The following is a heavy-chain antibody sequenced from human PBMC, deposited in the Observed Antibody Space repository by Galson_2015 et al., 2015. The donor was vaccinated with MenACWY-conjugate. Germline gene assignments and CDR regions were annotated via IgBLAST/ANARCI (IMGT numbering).Heavy chain of an antibody. Sequence: SLRLSCAASGFTFNNYDMNWVRQAPGKGLEWVSVIGNSGGSTSYADSVKGRFTISRDNSKNTLYLQMNSLRAEDTAVYYCAKDGRVGILFRGLASLAHWGQGTLVTVSS. J-gene: IGHJ5*02. D-gene: IGHD3-10*01. CDR2: IGNSGGST. CDR1: GFTFNNYD. V-gene: IGHV3-23*01. CDR3: AKDGRVGILFRGLASLAH.